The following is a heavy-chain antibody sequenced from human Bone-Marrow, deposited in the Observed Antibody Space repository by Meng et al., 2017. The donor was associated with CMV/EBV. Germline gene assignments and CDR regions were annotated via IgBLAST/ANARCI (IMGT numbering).Heavy chain of an antibody. J-gene: IGHJ6*01. CDR2: ISYDGSNK. CDR1: GFTFSSYA. CDR3: AKDLTRITIFGVVTKRGDYYYYGMDV. D-gene: IGHD3-3*01. V-gene: IGHV3-30*04. Sequence: GESLKISCAASGFTFSSYAMHWVRQAPGKGLEWVAVISYDGSNKYYADSVKGRFTISRDNSKNTLYLQMNSLRAEDTAVYYCAKDLTRITIFGVVTKRGDYYYYGMDVWGQGTTVTVYS.